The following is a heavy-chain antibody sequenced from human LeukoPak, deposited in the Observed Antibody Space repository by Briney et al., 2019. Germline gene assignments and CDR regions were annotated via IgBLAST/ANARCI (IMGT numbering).Heavy chain of an antibody. CDR1: GGSISSYY. CDR2: IYYSGST. V-gene: IGHV4-59*01. CDR3: ATDLMATYAFDI. D-gene: IGHD5-24*01. J-gene: IGHJ3*02. Sequence: PSETLSLTCTVSGGSISSYYWSWIRQPPGKGLEWIGYIYYSGSTNYNPSLKSRVTISVDTSKNQFSLKLSSVTAADTAVYYCATDLMATYAFDIWGQGTMVTVSS.